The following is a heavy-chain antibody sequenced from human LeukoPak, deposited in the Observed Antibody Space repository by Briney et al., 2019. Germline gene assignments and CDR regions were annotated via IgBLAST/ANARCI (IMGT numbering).Heavy chain of an antibody. D-gene: IGHD3-22*01. J-gene: IGHJ3*02. Sequence: PSETLSLTCAVSGGSISSTNYYWSWIRQPPGKGLEWIGQIHHSGSTNYNPSLKSRVSISLDTPKNQFSLNLSSVTAADTAVYYCARLSSVEVIGFDIWGQGTMVTVSS. V-gene: IGHV4-39*07. CDR1: GGSISSTNYY. CDR2: IHHSGST. CDR3: ARLSSVEVIGFDI.